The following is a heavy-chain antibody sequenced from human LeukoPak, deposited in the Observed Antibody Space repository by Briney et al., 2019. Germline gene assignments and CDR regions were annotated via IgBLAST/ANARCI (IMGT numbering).Heavy chain of an antibody. CDR1: GFTFSSYG. V-gene: IGHV3-30*18. CDR3: AKECDYYDFWTPAAFDI. J-gene: IGHJ3*02. D-gene: IGHD3-3*01. Sequence: PGRSLRLSCAASGFTFSSYGMHWVRQAPGKGLEWVAVISYDGSNKYYADSVKGRFTISRDNSKNTLYLQMNSLRAEDTAVYYCAKECDYYDFWTPAAFDIWGQGTMFTVSS. CDR2: ISYDGSNK.